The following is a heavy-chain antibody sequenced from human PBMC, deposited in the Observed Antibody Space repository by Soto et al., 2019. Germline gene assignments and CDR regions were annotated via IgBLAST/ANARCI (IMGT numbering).Heavy chain of an antibody. V-gene: IGHV5-51*01. CDR1: GYSFTSYW. CDR3: ARHVDGYCSGGSCYPVGMDV. J-gene: IGHJ6*02. D-gene: IGHD2-15*01. CDR2: IYPGDSDT. Sequence: GESLKISSKGSGYSFTSYWIGWVRQMPGKGLEWMGIIYPGDSDTRYSPSFQGQVTISADKSISTAYLQWSSLKASDTAMYYCARHVDGYCSGGSCYPVGMDVWGQGTTVTVS.